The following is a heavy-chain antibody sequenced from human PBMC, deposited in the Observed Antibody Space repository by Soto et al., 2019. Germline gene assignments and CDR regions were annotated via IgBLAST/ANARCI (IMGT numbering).Heavy chain of an antibody. D-gene: IGHD3-10*01. CDR3: ARDLFLRSYYYYGMDV. V-gene: IGHV3-33*01. Sequence: QVQLVESGGGVVQPGRSLRLSCAASGFTFSSYGMHWVRQAPGKGLEWVAVIWYDGSNKYYADSVKGRLTISRDNSKNTLYLQMNSLRAEDTAVYYCARDLFLRSYYYYGMDVWGQGTTVTVSS. CDR1: GFTFSSYG. CDR2: IWYDGSNK. J-gene: IGHJ6*02.